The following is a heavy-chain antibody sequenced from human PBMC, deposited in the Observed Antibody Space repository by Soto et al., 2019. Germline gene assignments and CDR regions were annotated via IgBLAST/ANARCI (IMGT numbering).Heavy chain of an antibody. Sequence: ASVKVSCKASGYTFTSYGISWVRQAPGQGLEWMGWISAYNGNTNYAQKLQGRVTMTTDTSTSTAYMELRSLRSDDTAVYCCASYIVATRADYYYYGMDVWGQGTTVTLSS. V-gene: IGHV1-18*01. J-gene: IGHJ6*02. CDR2: ISAYNGNT. CDR1: GYTFTSYG. D-gene: IGHD5-12*01. CDR3: ASYIVATRADYYYYGMDV.